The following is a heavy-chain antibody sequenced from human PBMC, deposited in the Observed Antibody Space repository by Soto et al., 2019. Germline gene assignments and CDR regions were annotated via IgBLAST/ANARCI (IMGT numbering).Heavy chain of an antibody. D-gene: IGHD5-12*01. V-gene: IGHV4-34*01. CDR1: GGSFSGYY. J-gene: IGHJ4*02. CDR2: INHSGST. CDR3: ARVWRGYSGYGERSRLGYFDY. Sequence: PSETLSLTCAVYGGSFSGYYWSWIRQPPGKGLEWIGEINHSGSTNYNPSLKSRVTISVDTSKNQFSLKLSSVTAADTAVYYCARVWRGYSGYGERSRLGYFDYWGQGTLVTVSS.